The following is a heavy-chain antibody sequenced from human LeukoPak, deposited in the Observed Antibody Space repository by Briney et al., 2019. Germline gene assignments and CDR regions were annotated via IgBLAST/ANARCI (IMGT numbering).Heavy chain of an antibody. V-gene: IGHV3-23*01. CDR2: ISGSSTGT. J-gene: IGHJ6*02. CDR3: CDGMDV. Sequence: GGSLRLSCVASGFTFSTYAMNWVRQAPGKGLEWVAAISGSSTGTYYADSVRGRFTISRDNSKNSLYLQMNSLRAEDTAVYYCCDGMDVWGQGTTVAVSS. CDR1: GFTFSTYA.